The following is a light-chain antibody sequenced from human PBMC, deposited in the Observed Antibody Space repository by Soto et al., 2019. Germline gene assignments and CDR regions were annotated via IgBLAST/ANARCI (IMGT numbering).Light chain of an antibody. J-gene: IGKJ1*01. Sequence: DIQMTQSPSTLSASIGDRVTITCRASQRINKWLALHQQKPGKAPKLLIYDASRLQSGVPPRFSGSGSGTEFTLTIRSLQPDDIATYYCQQYSSYSAWTFGEGTKVDI. CDR3: QQYSSYSAWT. V-gene: IGKV1-5*01. CDR2: DAS. CDR1: QRINKW.